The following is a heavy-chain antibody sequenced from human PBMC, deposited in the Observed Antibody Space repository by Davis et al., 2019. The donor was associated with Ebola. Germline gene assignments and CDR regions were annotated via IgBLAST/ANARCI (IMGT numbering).Heavy chain of an antibody. CDR2: ISAYNGNT. J-gene: IGHJ4*02. Sequence: AASVKVSCKASGYTFTSYGISWVRQAPGQGLEWMGWISAYNGNTNYAQKLQGRVTMTTDTSTGTAYMELRSLRSDDTAVYYCARAGGGYDFWSGYIFWGQGTLVTVSS. V-gene: IGHV1-18*04. CDR3: ARAGGGYDFWSGYIF. D-gene: IGHD3-3*01. CDR1: GYTFTSYG.